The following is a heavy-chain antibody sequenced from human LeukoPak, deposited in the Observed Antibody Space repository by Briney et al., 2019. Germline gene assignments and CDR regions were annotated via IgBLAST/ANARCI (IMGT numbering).Heavy chain of an antibody. CDR3: ARPRFIPYYYGMDV. CDR1: GYTFTSYD. CDR2: MNPNSGNT. Sequence: ASVEVSCKASGYTFTSYDINWVRQATGQGLEWMGWMNPNSGNTGYAQKFQGGVTMTRNTSISTAYMELSSLRSEDTAVYYCARPRFIPYYYGMDVWGQGTTVTVSS. V-gene: IGHV1-8*01. J-gene: IGHJ6*02. D-gene: IGHD3-10*01.